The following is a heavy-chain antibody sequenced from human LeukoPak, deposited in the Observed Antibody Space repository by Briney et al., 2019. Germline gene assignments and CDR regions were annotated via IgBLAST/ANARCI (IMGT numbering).Heavy chain of an antibody. J-gene: IGHJ4*02. CDR1: GXTFSSYA. D-gene: IGHD3-22*01. Sequence: GGSLRLSCAASGXTFSSYAMSWVRQAPGKGLEWVSAISGSGGSTYYADSVKGGFTISRDNSKNTLYLQMNSLRAEDTAVYYCAKPKYYYDSSGYYYFDYWGQGTLVTVSS. CDR2: ISGSGGST. CDR3: AKPKYYYDSSGYYYFDY. V-gene: IGHV3-23*01.